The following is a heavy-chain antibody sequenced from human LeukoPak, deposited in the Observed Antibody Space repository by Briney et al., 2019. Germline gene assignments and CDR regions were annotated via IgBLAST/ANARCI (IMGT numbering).Heavy chain of an antibody. CDR2: IDYHGNT. CDR1: GGSIGTLY. CDR3: ATASGRSFWLDP. V-gene: IGHV4-59*11. D-gene: IGHD2-15*01. Sequence: NASETLSLTCIVSGGSIGTLYWNWIRQVPGKGLEWIGFIDYHGNTKYNPSLKSRVTMSVDTSVDQVSLRLTSVTAADTAIYFCATASGRSFWLDPRGQGRLVTVSS. J-gene: IGHJ5*02.